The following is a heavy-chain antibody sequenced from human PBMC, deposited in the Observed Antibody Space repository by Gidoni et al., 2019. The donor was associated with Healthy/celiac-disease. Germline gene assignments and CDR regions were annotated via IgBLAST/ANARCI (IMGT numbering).Heavy chain of an antibody. CDR3: ARVGAGGTDAFDI. Sequence: QVQLQQCGAGLLKPSETLSLTCAVYGGSFSGYYWSWIRQPPGKGLEWVGEINHSGSTNYNPSLKSRVTISVDTSKNQFSLKLSSVTAADTAVYYCARVGAGGTDAFDIWGQGTMVTVSS. V-gene: IGHV4-34*01. CDR2: INHSGST. CDR1: GGSFSGYY. J-gene: IGHJ3*02. D-gene: IGHD2-15*01.